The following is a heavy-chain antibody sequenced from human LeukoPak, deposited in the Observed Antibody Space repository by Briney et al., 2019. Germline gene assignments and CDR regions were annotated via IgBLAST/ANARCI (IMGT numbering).Heavy chain of an antibody. Sequence: PSETLSLTCTVSGGSISSYYWSWIRQPPGKGLEWIGYTYYSGSTNYNPSLKSRVTISVDTSKNQFSLKLSSVTAADTAVYYCWYSSGWYRRTNYYFDYWGQGTLVTVSS. V-gene: IGHV4-59*08. CDR2: TYYSGST. D-gene: IGHD6-19*01. J-gene: IGHJ4*02. CDR3: WYSSGWYRRTNYYFDY. CDR1: GGSISSYY.